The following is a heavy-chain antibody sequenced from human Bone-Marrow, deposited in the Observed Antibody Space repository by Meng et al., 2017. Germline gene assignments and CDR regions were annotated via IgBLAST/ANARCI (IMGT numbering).Heavy chain of an antibody. D-gene: IGHD1-1*01. J-gene: IGHJ5*02. CDR3: ARETTRVWWFDP. CDR1: GYTFTSYY. V-gene: IGHV1-46*01. CDR2: INPSGGST. Sequence: QVALVQSGAEVKRPGASVKVSCTASGYTFTSYYMHWVRQAPGQGLEWMGIINPSGGSTSYAQKFQGRVTMTRDTSTSTVYMELSSLRSEDTAVYYCARETTRVWWFDPWGQGTLVTVSS.